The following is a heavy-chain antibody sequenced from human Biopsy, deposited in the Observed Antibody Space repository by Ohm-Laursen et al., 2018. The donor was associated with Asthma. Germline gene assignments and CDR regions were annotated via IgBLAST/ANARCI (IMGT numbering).Heavy chain of an antibody. D-gene: IGHD1-26*01. CDR2: IYYNGRT. Sequence: SDTLSLTCAVSGGSISSSSYYWGWIRQPPGKGLEWIGSIYYNGRTYYNPSLKSRVTISVDTSKNQFSLRLNSVTAEDTAVYYCARDAWELQKPYAYYFDYWGQGTLVTVSS. J-gene: IGHJ4*02. CDR3: ARDAWELQKPYAYYFDY. CDR1: GGSISSSSYY. V-gene: IGHV4-39*07.